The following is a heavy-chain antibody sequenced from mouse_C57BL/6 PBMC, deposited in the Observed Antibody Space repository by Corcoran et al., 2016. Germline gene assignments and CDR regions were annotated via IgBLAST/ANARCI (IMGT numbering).Heavy chain of an antibody. CDR2: ISYDGSN. V-gene: IGHV3-6*01. Sequence: DVQLQESGPGLVKPSQSLSLTCSVTGYSITSGYYWNWIRQFPGNKLEWMGYISYDGSNNYNPSLKNRISITRDTSKNQFFLKLNSVTTEDTATYYCARDRGTLDYWGQGTTLTGSS. D-gene: IGHD3-3*01. CDR1: GYSITSGYY. CDR3: ARDRGTLDY. J-gene: IGHJ2*01.